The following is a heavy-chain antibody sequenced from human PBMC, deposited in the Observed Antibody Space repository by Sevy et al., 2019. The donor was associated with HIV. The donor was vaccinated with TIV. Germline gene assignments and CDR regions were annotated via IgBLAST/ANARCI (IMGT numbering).Heavy chain of an antibody. CDR2: TRYDGTTK. CDR3: AKMGSSTVTTTDAFDL. CDR1: GFTFSRSG. J-gene: IGHJ3*01. D-gene: IGHD4-17*01. V-gene: IGHV3-30*02. Sequence: GGSLRLSCAATGFTFSRSGMHWVRQAPGKGLEWVSFTRYDGTTKNYADSVKGRFTISRDNSKNTLYLQMNSLRADDTAVYYCAKMGSSTVTTTDAFDLWGQGTMVTVS.